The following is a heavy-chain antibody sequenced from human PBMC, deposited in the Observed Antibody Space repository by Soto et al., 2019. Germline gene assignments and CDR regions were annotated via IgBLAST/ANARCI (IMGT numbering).Heavy chain of an antibody. V-gene: IGHV3-23*01. J-gene: IGHJ3*01. CDR3: AKGFIVVVTVLRPDDAFDV. Sequence: EVQLLESGGGLVQPGGSLRLSCAASGFTFSNYAINGVRLAPGKGLEWVSGISGGGGSTYYADSVKGRFTIYRDTSKDTVFVQMTRLRAADTAVYYCAKGFIVVVTVLRPDDAFDVWCQGKMVTVSS. CDR2: ISGGGGST. CDR1: GFTFSNYA. D-gene: IGHD2-21*02.